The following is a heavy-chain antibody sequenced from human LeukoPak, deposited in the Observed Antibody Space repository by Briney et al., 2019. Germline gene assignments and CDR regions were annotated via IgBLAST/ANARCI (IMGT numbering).Heavy chain of an antibody. CDR1: GFSFSDYD. J-gene: IGHJ6*03. CDR3: AGGDYDFWSGYHYMDV. Sequence: GGSLRLSCAASGFSFSDYDMNWVRQAPGKGLEWFSYICSSSSTIYYADSVKGRFTISRDNAKTSLYLQMNSLRAEVTTVYYCAGGDYDFWSGYHYMDVWGKGTTVTVSS. D-gene: IGHD3-3*01. CDR2: ICSSSSTI. V-gene: IGHV3-48*01.